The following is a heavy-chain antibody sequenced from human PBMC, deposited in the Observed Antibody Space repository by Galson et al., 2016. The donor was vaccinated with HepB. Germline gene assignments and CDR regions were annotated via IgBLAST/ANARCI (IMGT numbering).Heavy chain of an antibody. CDR3: AGSPGGAVVVGATRYFDL. D-gene: IGHD2-15*01. V-gene: IGHV1-3*01. Sequence: SVKVSCKASGYTFTNYAMHWVRQAPGQRLEWMGWINAGNGNTKYSQNFQGRVTITRDTSASTAYMELSSLRSEDTAAYYCAGSPGGAVVVGATRYFDLWGRGTLVTVSS. J-gene: IGHJ2*01. CDR2: INAGNGNT. CDR1: GYTFTNYA.